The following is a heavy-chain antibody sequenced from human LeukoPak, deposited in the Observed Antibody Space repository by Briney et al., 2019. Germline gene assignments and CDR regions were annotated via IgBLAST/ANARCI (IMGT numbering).Heavy chain of an antibody. V-gene: IGHV4-59*11. CDR3: ARFSSGCDTSTCYLNY. J-gene: IGHJ4*02. CDR2: IYYSGAT. Sequence: SETLALTCIVSGGSLSGHYWSWIRQPPGKELELIGHIYYSGATYYSPSLKSRVTISLDTSRNQFSLKLTSVTAADTAVYYCARFSSGCDTSTCYLNYWGQGTLVTVS. CDR1: GGSLSGHY. D-gene: IGHD2-21*02.